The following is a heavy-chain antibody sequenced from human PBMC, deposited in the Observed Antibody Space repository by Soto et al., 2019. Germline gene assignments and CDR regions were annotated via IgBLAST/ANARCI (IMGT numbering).Heavy chain of an antibody. Sequence: QVQLQESGPGLVKPSETLSLTCTVSGGSLSSHYWSWIRQSPGKGLEWIGYIYFTGYTNYNPSLKNRVTITVDKAKSQFSLSLNSVTAADTAVYYCAPVAMTSQKVFDYWGQGTLVSVSS. CDR1: GGSLSSHY. CDR2: IYFTGYT. CDR3: APVAMTSQKVFDY. D-gene: IGHD2-15*01. V-gene: IGHV4-59*03. J-gene: IGHJ4*02.